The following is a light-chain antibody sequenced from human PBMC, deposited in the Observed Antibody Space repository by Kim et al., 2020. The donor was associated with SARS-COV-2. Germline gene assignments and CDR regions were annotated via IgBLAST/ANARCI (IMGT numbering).Light chain of an antibody. Sequence: GHWITISWPGTSRDVGRYNLVSWYQQHPGKAPKLMIYEVSKRPSGVSNRFSGSKSGNTASLTISGLQAEDEADYYCCSYAGSSIVVFGGGTQLTVL. CDR3: CSYAGSSIVV. V-gene: IGLV2-23*02. J-gene: IGLJ2*01. CDR2: EVS. CDR1: SRDVGRYNL.